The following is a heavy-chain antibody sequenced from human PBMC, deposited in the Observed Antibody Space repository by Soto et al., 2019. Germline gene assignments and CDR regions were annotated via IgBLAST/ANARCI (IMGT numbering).Heavy chain of an antibody. D-gene: IGHD2-2*01. CDR2: ISGSGGST. CDR1: GFTFSSYA. J-gene: IGHJ3*02. V-gene: IGHV3-23*01. CDR3: ARGGADIVVVPAALDAFDI. Sequence: GGSLRLSCAASGFTFSSYAMSWVRQAPGKGLEWVSAISGSGGSTYYADSVKGRFTISRDNAKNSLYLQMNSLRAEDTAVYYCARGGADIVVVPAALDAFDIWGQGTMVTVSS.